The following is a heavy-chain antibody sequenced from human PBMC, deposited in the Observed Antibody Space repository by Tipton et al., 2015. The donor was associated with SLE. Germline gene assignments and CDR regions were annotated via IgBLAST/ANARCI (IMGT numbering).Heavy chain of an antibody. CDR3: ARDSRYSSVR. J-gene: IGHJ4*02. CDR2: IFYSGNT. V-gene: IGHV4-39*07. Sequence: TLSLTCTASGGSISSSPYFWGWIRQPPGKGLEWIGNIFYSGNTYYNPSLKSRVTMSVDTSKDEFSLKLSSVTAADTAVYYCARDSRYSSVRWGQGNLVTVSS. CDR1: GGSISSSPYF. D-gene: IGHD6-19*01.